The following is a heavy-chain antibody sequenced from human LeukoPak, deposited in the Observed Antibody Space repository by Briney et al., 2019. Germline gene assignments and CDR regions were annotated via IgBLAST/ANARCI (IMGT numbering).Heavy chain of an antibody. CDR1: GFTFSNYA. J-gene: IGHJ3*02. D-gene: IGHD3-16*01. Sequence: GGSLRLSCAASGFTFSNYAMSWVRQAPGKGLEWVSAITGSGGDTNHADSVKGRFTISRDTSKNTLYLQMNSLRAEDTAVYYCAKEFEGGAFDIWGQGTMVTVSS. CDR2: ITGSGGDT. V-gene: IGHV3-23*01. CDR3: AKEFEGGAFDI.